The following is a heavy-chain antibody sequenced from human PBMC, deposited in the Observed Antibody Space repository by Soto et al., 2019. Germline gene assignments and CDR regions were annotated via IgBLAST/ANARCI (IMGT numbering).Heavy chain of an antibody. V-gene: IGHV4-34*01. CDR1: RQSFTGYY. Sequence: SDTLSLTCAINRQSFTGYYWRWIRQPPGKGLEGIGEINHRGSSKHNPSLVSRVTMSVDTSKNQFSLNLTSMTAADTAVYYCAGKGQVGSDYFDYWGEGTLVT. J-gene: IGHJ4*02. CDR3: AGKGQVGSDYFDY. CDR2: INHRGSS. D-gene: IGHD3-10*01.